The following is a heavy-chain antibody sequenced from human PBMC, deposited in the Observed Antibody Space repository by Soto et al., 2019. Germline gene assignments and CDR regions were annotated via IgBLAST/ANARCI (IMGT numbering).Heavy chain of an antibody. CDR3: ARGGRELDFDY. Sequence: SETLSLTCAVYGGSFSGYYWSWIRQPPGKGLEWIGEINHSGSTNYNPSLKSRVTISVDTSKNQFTLKLSSVTAADTAVNYCARGGRELDFDYWGQGTLVTVSS. D-gene: IGHD1-7*01. V-gene: IGHV4-34*01. CDR2: INHSGST. J-gene: IGHJ4*02. CDR1: GGSFSGYY.